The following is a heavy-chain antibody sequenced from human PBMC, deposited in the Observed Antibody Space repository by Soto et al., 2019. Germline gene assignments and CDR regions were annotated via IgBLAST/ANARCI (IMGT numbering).Heavy chain of an antibody. J-gene: IGHJ1*01. V-gene: IGHV1-46*01. D-gene: IGHD2-15*01. Sequence: ASVKVSCKASGYIFTAYSMHWVRQAPGQGLEWMGVVNPSGGSTNYAQKIQGRITMTRDTSTSTVYMDLSSLTSEDTAVYYCAREENCSDGICYSEYFQRWGQGNMVTVSS. CDR2: VNPSGGST. CDR1: GYIFTAYS. CDR3: AREENCSDGICYSEYFQR.